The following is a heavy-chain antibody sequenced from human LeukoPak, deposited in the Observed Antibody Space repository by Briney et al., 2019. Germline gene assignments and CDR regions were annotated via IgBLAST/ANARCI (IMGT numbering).Heavy chain of an antibody. CDR2: ISSSGSTI. CDR1: GFTFSDYY. CDR3: ATAATGTDFYYSGMDV. Sequence: GGSLRLSCAASGFTFSDYYMSWIRQAPGKGLEWVSYISSSGSTIYYADSVKGRFTISRDNAKKSLYLQMSSLRAEDTAVHYCATAATGTDFYYSGMDVWGQGTTVTVSS. D-gene: IGHD6-13*01. J-gene: IGHJ6*02. V-gene: IGHV3-11*01.